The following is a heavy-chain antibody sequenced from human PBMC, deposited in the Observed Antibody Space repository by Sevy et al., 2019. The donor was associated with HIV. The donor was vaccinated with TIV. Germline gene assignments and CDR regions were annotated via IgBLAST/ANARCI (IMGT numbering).Heavy chain of an antibody. CDR1: GYIFTELS. CDR2: FDPEDGET. V-gene: IGHV1-24*01. D-gene: IGHD3-22*01. CDR3: TTDSVLLKGRYYDSSGYYLHY. Sequence: ASVKVSCKVCGYIFTELSMHWVRQAPGKGLEWMGGFDPEDGETIYAQKFQGRVTMTEDTSKDAAYMDLSSLRSEDTAVYYCTTDSVLLKGRYYDSSGYYLHYWGQGTLVTVSS. J-gene: IGHJ4*02.